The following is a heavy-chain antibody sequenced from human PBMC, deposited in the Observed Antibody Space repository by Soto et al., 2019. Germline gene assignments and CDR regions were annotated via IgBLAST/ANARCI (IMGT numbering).Heavy chain of an antibody. CDR2: IQYSGDT. CDR3: ARHDYADRTFDL. V-gene: IGHV4-61*08. D-gene: IGHD5-12*01. J-gene: IGHJ3*01. Sequence: QVLLQEPGPGQVRPSETLSLTCIVSGGSVGSGAYYWSWIRPPPGSALEWIGYIQYSGDTNYNSSLQSRVTISVDRSRNRFSLKLTSVTAADTAFYYCARHDYADRTFDLWGQGTKVTVSS. CDR1: GGSVGSGAYY.